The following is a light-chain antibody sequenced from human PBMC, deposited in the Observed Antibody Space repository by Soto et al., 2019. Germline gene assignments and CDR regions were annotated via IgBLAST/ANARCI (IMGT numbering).Light chain of an antibody. CDR2: GAS. CDR1: QSVSNNY. CDR3: QQYVSVPLT. Sequence: EIVLTQSPGTLSLSPGERATLSCRASQSVSNNYLAWYQQKPGQAPRLLIYGASTRATGIPDRFSGSGSGTHFTLTISRLEAEDLAVYYCQQYVSVPLTFGGGTKVDIK. J-gene: IGKJ4*01. V-gene: IGKV3-20*01.